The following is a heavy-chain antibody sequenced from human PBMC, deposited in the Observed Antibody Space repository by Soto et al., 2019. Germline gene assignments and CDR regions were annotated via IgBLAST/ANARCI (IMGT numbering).Heavy chain of an antibody. D-gene: IGHD3-10*01. V-gene: IGHV4-34*01. Sequence: SETLSLTCAVYGWSFSGYYWSWIRQPPGKGLEWLGEINHSGSTSYNPSLKSRVTISVDTSKNQFSLKLSSVTAADTAVYYCARNGYGSGSYYPNFDYWGQGTLVTVSS. CDR3: ARNGYGSGSYYPNFDY. CDR2: INHSGST. J-gene: IGHJ4*02. CDR1: GWSFSGYY.